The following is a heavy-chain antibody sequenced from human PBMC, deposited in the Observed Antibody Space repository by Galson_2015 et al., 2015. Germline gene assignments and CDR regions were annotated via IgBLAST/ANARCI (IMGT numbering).Heavy chain of an antibody. V-gene: IGHV3-30*02. CDR2: IWYDGNNE. CDR3: AKLAGDYDSSGYFIDY. Sequence: SLRLSCAASGFTFSSYGMHWVRQAPGKGLEWVALIWYDGNNEYYADSVKGRSTISRDNSKNTLYLQMNSLRPEDTAVYYCAKLAGDYDSSGYFIDYWGQGTLVTVSS. CDR1: GFTFSSYG. D-gene: IGHD3-22*01. J-gene: IGHJ4*02.